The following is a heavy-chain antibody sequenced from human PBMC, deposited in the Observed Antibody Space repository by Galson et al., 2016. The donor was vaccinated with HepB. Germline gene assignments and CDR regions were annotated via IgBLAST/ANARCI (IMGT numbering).Heavy chain of an antibody. CDR3: ARGVYGDHGWFDY. Sequence: SLRLSCAVSGFTFSRYAMTWVRQAPGKGLEWVSGLSGSGAHTYYADSVKGRFTISRDNSKNTLYLQMNTLRAEDTAVYYCARGVYGDHGWFDYWGRGTLVTVSS. CDR1: GFTFSRYA. V-gene: IGHV3-23*01. D-gene: IGHD4-17*01. CDR2: LSGSGAHT. J-gene: IGHJ4*02.